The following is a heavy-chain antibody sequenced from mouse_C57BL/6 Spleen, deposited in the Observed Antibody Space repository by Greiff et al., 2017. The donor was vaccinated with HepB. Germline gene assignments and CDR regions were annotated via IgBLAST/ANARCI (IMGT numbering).Heavy chain of an antibody. D-gene: IGHD4-1*01. V-gene: IGHV1-42*01. CDR2: INPSTGGT. Sequence: EVQLQQSGPELVKPGASVKISCKASGYSFTGYYMNWVKQSPEKSLEWIGEINPSTGGTTYNQKLKAKATLTVDKSSSTAYMQLKSLTSEDSAVYYCARTGTDAMDYWGQGTAVTVSS. CDR3: ARTGTDAMDY. J-gene: IGHJ4*01. CDR1: GYSFTGYY.